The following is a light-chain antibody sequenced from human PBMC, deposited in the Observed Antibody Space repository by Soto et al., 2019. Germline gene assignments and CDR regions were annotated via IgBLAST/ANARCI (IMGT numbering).Light chain of an antibody. CDR2: DVT. CDR1: SSDVGGYDH. J-gene: IGLJ3*02. Sequence: QSALTQPASVSGSPGQSITISCTGTSSDVGGYDHVSWYQQHPRKAPKLIIYDVTVRPSGISRRFSGSKSDNTASLAVSGLQPEDEADYYCSSYTNKDTLLFGGGTKVTVL. CDR3: SSYTNKDTLL. V-gene: IGLV2-14*03.